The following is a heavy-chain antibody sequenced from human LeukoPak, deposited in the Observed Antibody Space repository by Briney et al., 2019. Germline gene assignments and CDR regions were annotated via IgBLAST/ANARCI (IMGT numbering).Heavy chain of an antibody. CDR3: AKQLGYCSDGSCYFPY. CDR1: GFTFSSSA. J-gene: IGHJ4*02. Sequence: GGSLRLSCAASGFTFSSSAMSWVRQAPGKGLEWVSAISNNGGYTYYADSVQGRFTISRDNSKSTLCLQMNGLRAEDTAVYYCAKQLGYCSDGSCYFPYWGRGTLVTVSS. D-gene: IGHD2-15*01. V-gene: IGHV3-23*01. CDR2: ISNNGGYT.